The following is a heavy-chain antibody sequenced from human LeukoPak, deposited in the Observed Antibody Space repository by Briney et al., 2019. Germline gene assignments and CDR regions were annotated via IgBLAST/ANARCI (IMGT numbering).Heavy chain of an antibody. D-gene: IGHD1-26*01. CDR1: GYTFTGYY. Sequence: ASVKVSCKASGYTFTGYYMHWVRQAPGQGLEWMGWISAYNGNTNYAQKLQGRVTMTTDTSTSTAYMELRSLKSDDTAVYYCARGSLNNWFDPWGQGTLVTVSS. CDR3: ARGSLNNWFDP. J-gene: IGHJ5*02. CDR2: ISAYNGNT. V-gene: IGHV1-18*04.